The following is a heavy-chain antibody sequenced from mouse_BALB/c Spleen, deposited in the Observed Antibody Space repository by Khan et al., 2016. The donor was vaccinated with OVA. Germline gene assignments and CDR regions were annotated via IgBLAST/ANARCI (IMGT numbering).Heavy chain of an antibody. CDR2: IDPFSGGT. CDR1: GYSFTTYY. J-gene: IGHJ3*01. D-gene: IGHD2-12*01. Sequence: VQLQQSGPELMKPGTSVKISCKASGYSFTTYYIHWVMQSHETSLEWIGYIDPFSGGTTYNQKFKGKATLTVDKSSSTAYIHLNNLTSEDSAVYFCTRHCYVAWFTYWGQGTLVTVSA. V-gene: IGHV1S135*01. CDR3: TRHCYVAWFTY.